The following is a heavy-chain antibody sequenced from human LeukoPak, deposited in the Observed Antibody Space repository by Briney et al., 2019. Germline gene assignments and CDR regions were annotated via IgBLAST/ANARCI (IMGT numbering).Heavy chain of an antibody. V-gene: IGHV1-8*01. Sequence: ASVKVSCKASGYTFTSYDINWVRQATGQGLEWMGWMNPNSGNTGYAQKFQGRVTMTRNTSISTAYMELSSLRSEDTAVYYCATDAGIAAAWDGAGRQISDAFDIWGQGTMVTVSS. J-gene: IGHJ3*02. CDR3: ATDAGIAAAWDGAGRQISDAFDI. CDR2: MNPNSGNT. CDR1: GYTFTSYD. D-gene: IGHD6-13*01.